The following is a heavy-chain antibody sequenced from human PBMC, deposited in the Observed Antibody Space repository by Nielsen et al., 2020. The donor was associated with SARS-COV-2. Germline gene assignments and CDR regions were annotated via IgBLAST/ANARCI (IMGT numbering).Heavy chain of an antibody. Sequence: GESLKISCAASGFTFSSYWMNWVRQAPGKGLEWVAVISYDGSNKYYADSVKGRFTISRDNSKNTLYLQMNSLRAEDTAVYYCAKEGYSSSWRLWNWFDPWGQGTLVTVSS. CDR2: ISYDGSNK. CDR3: AKEGYSSSWRLWNWFDP. V-gene: IGHV3-30*18. CDR1: GFTFSSYW. D-gene: IGHD6-13*01. J-gene: IGHJ5*02.